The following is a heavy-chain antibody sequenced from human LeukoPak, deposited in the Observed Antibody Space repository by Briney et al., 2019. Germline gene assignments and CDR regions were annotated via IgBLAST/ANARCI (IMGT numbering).Heavy chain of an antibody. V-gene: IGHV1-18*01. CDR3: ARDSMVRGVIESAWFDY. CDR2: ISAYNGNT. D-gene: IGHD3-10*01. CDR1: GYTFTSYG. J-gene: IGHJ4*02. Sequence: ASVKVSCKASGYTFTSYGISWVRQAPGQGLERMGWISAYNGNTNYAQKLQGRVTMTTDTSTDTAYMELSSLRSEDTAVYYCARDSMVRGVIESAWFDYWGQGTLVTVSS.